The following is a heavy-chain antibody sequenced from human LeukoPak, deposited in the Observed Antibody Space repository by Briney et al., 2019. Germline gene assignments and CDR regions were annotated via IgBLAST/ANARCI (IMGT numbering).Heavy chain of an antibody. CDR1: GGSISSSSYY. V-gene: IGHV4-39*01. Sequence: SETLSLTCTVSGGSISSSSYYWGWIRQPPGKGLEWIGSIYYSRSTYYNPSLKSRVTISVDTSKNQFSLKLSSVTAADTAVYYCADNKKAGHFDYWGQGTLVTVSS. J-gene: IGHJ4*02. D-gene: IGHD1-14*01. CDR2: IYYSRST. CDR3: ADNKKAGHFDY.